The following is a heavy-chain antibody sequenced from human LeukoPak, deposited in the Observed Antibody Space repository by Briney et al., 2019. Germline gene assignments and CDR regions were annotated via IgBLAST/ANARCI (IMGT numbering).Heavy chain of an antibody. CDR2: INSRSSSI. V-gene: IGHV3-21*04. CDR1: GFSFSSYS. D-gene: IGHD6-13*01. J-gene: IGHJ3*02. CDR3: AKTGFYGSTWYFTAFDI. Sequence: KSGGSLRLSCAASGFSFSSYSMNWVRQAPGKGLEWVSSINSRSSSIYYADSVKGRFTISRDNAKNSLYLQMNSLRDEDTAVYHCAKTGFYGSTWYFTAFDIWGLGTLVTVSS.